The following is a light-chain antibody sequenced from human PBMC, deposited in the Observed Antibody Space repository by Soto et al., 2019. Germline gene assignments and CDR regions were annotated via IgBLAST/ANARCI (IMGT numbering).Light chain of an antibody. CDR1: QSVSTNY. CDR3: QQYDSSPVT. J-gene: IGKJ4*01. CDR2: GAS. V-gene: IGKV3-20*01. Sequence: DIVLTQSPGTLSLSPGERATLSCRASQSVSTNYLAWYQQKPGQAPRLLIYGASNRATGIPDRFSGSGSGTDFTLTISRLEPEDFAVYYCQQYDSSPVTFGGGTKVEIK.